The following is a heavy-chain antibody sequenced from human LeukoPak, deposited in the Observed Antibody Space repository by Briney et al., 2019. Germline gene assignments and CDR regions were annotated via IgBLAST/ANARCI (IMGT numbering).Heavy chain of an antibody. CDR2: IYWDDDK. J-gene: IGHJ3*02. Sequence: SGPTLVKPTQTLTLTCTFSGFSLSTSGVGVGWIRQPPGKALEWLALIYWDDDKRYSPSLKSRLTITKDTSKNQVVLTMTNMDPVDTATYYCAHRQGRWELLPIDAFDIWGQGTMVTVSS. D-gene: IGHD1-26*01. CDR1: GFSLSTSGVG. V-gene: IGHV2-5*02. CDR3: AHRQGRWELLPIDAFDI.